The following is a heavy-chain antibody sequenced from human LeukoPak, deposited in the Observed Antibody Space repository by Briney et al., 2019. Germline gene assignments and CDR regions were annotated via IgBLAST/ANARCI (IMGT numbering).Heavy chain of an antibody. Sequence: SVKVSCKASGYTFINYGFTWVRQAPGHGLEWMRWISGYNGNTNYLQKFQGRVTMTTDTSTNTVYMELRSPSSDDTAVYYCARVSTNSRVGGYDPQWYFDLWGRGTLVTVSS. CDR3: ARVSTNSRVGGYDPQWYFDL. J-gene: IGHJ2*01. CDR1: GYTFINYG. V-gene: IGHV1-18*04. CDR2: ISGYNGNT. D-gene: IGHD5-12*01.